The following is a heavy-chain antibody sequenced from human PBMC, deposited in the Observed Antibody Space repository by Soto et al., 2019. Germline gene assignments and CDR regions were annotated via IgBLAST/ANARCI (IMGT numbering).Heavy chain of an antibody. J-gene: IGHJ4*02. CDR2: IIPNFGTA. CDR1: GGTFSSYA. Sequence: VQLVQSGAEVKKPGSSVKVSCKASGGTFSSYAISWVRQAPGQALEWLGGIIPNFGTANYAQKFQGRVTITAEESRSTAYMELGSLGCEDTDEYYCARAGSAVDRLDYWGKGSKVTVSS. D-gene: IGHD5-12*01. CDR3: ARAGSAVDRLDY. V-gene: IGHV1-69*12.